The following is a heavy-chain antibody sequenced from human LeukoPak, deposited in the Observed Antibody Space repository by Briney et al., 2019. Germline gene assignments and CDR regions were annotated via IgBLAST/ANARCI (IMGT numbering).Heavy chain of an antibody. V-gene: IGHV1-2*02. Sequence: GASVKVSCKASGYTFTGYYMHWVRQAPGQGLEWMGWINPNSGGTNYAQKFQGRVTMTRDTSISTAYMELSRLRSDDTAVYYCARVSLGGIYCFDPWGQGTLVTVSS. CDR3: ARVSLGGIYCFDP. CDR1: GYTFTGYY. D-gene: IGHD3-10*01. J-gene: IGHJ5*02. CDR2: INPNSGGT.